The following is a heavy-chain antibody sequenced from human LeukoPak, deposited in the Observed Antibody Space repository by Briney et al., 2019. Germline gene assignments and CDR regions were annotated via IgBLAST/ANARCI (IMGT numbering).Heavy chain of an antibody. CDR3: ARVGGPGGGAFEI. J-gene: IGHJ3*02. CDR2: INPSGGST. V-gene: IGHV1-46*01. Sequence: GASVKVSCKASGYTFTRYYMHWVRQAPGQGLEWMGIINPSGGSTSYAQKFQGRVTMTRDTSTSTVYMELSSLRSEDTAVYYCARVGGPGGGAFEIWGQGTMVTVSS. D-gene: IGHD3-10*01. CDR1: GYTFTRYY.